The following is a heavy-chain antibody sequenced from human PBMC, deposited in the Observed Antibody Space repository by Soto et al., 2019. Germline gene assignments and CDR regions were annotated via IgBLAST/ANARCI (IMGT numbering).Heavy chain of an antibody. Sequence: QVQLVQSGAEVKKPGSSVKVSCKASGGTFSSYTISWVRQAPGQGLEWMGRLIPILGIANYAQKFQGRVTITADKSTSTAYMELSSLRSGDTAVYYCARGSGSYPENWFDPWGQGTLVTVSS. V-gene: IGHV1-69*02. D-gene: IGHD3-10*01. CDR1: GGTFSSYT. CDR2: LIPILGIA. J-gene: IGHJ5*02. CDR3: ARGSGSYPENWFDP.